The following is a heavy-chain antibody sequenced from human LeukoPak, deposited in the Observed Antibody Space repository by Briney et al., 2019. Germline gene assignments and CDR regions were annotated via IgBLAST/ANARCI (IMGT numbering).Heavy chain of an antibody. D-gene: IGHD3-22*01. V-gene: IGHV4-39*07. CDR3: ARDLGSSGYWVL. J-gene: IGHJ4*02. Sequence: TSETLSLTCTVSGGSISSSSYYWGWLRQPPGKGLEWIGSIYYSGSPYDNPSLKSRVTISVDTSKNQFSLKLSSVTAADTAVYYCARDLGSSGYWVLWGQGTLVTVSS. CDR2: IYYSGSP. CDR1: GGSISSSSYY.